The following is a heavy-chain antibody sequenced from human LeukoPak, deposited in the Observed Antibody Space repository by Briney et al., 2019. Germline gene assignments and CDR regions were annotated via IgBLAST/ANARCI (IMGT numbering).Heavy chain of an antibody. CDR2: IIPIFGTA. CDR1: GGTFSSYA. J-gene: IGHJ6*04. V-gene: IGHV1-69*01. CDR3: ARDRGYCSSTSCYLNYYYGMDV. D-gene: IGHD2-2*01. Sequence: GSSVKVSCKASGGTFSSYAISWVRQAPGQGLEWMGGIIPIFGTANYAQKFQGRVTITADESTSTAYMELSSLRSEDTAVYYCARDRGYCSSTSCYLNYYYGMDVWGKRTTVTVSS.